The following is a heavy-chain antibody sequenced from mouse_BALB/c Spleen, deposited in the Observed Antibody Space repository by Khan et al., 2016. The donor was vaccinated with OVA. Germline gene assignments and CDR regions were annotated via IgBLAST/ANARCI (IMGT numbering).Heavy chain of an antibody. J-gene: IGHJ2*01. Sequence: LQQSGAELVKPGASVKLSCKASGYTFTSYRMHWVKQRPGQGLEWIGEINPSNGRTNYNEKFKSKATLTVDKSSSTAYMQLSSPTSEDSAVYYCARVITRDYWGQGTTLTVSS. V-gene: IGHV1S81*02. CDR1: GYTFTSYR. D-gene: IGHD6-1*01. CDR2: INPSNGRT. CDR3: ARVITRDY.